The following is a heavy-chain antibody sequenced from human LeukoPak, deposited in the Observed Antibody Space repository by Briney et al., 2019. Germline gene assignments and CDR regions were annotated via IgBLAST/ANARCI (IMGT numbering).Heavy chain of an antibody. J-gene: IGHJ4*02. CDR2: IYYSGST. CDR1: GGSISSSSYY. CDR3: ARVGYSSSIDY. V-gene: IGHV4-39*07. D-gene: IGHD6-6*01. Sequence: TSSETLSLTCTVSGGSISSSSYYWGWIRQPPGKGLEWIGSIYYSGSTYYNPSLKSRVTISVDTSKNQFSLKLSSVTAADTAVYYCARVGYSSSIDYWGQGTLVTVSS.